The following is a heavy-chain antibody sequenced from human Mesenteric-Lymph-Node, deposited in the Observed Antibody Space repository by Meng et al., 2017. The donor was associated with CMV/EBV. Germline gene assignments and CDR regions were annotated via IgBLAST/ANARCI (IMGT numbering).Heavy chain of an antibody. V-gene: IGHV1-2*02. CDR2: INPNSGGA. J-gene: IGHJ4*02. CDR1: GYTFPGYY. CDR3: ARDYADIVVVPAAMSPFDY. Sequence: ASVKVSCKASGYTFPGYYIHWVRQAPGQGLEWMGWINPNSGGANYVQNFQGRVTMTRDTSVSTAHMELTRLRSDDTAVYYCARDYADIVVVPAAMSPFDYWGQGTLVTVSS. D-gene: IGHD2-2*01.